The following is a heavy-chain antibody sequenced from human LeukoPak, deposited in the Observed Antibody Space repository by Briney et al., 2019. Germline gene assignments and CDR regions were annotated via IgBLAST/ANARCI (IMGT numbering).Heavy chain of an antibody. D-gene: IGHD1-26*01. CDR1: GFTFSTYW. CDR2: IKGDESAR. V-gene: IGHV3-7*01. Sequence: GGSLRLSCEASGFTFSTYWMAWVRQAPGKGLEWVANIKGDESARHQADSVKGRFTISRDNAKKSVYLQMSSLRGEGTAVYYCARDVGGSLDYWGQGTLVTVSS. J-gene: IGHJ4*02. CDR3: ARDVGGSLDY.